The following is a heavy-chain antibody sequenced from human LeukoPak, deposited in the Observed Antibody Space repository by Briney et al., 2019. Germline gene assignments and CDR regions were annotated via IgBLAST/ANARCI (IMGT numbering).Heavy chain of an antibody. CDR1: GGSISSSSYY. CDR2: IYYSGST. D-gene: IGHD6-13*01. CDR3: ARTMAAAGLGLDYYYMDV. J-gene: IGHJ6*03. V-gene: IGHV4-39*07. Sequence: PSETLSLTCTVSGGSISSSSYYWGWIRQPPGKGLEWIGSIYYSGSTYYNPSLKSRVTISVDTSKNQFSLKLSSVTAADTAVYYCARTMAAAGLGLDYYYMDVWGKGTTVTVSS.